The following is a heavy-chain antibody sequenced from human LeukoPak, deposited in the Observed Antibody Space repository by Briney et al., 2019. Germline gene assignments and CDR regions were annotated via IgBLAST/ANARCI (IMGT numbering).Heavy chain of an antibody. CDR3: ARDTAYAFDI. V-gene: IGHV3-48*01. CDR1: GFTFSSHG. J-gene: IGHJ3*02. Sequence: GSLRLSCAASGFTFSSHGMNWVRQAPGKGLEWVSYIDGGGGSTNYADSVKGRFTISRDNAKNSLYLQMNSLRAEDTAVYYCARDTAYAFDIWGQGTMVTVSS. D-gene: IGHD5-18*01. CDR2: IDGGGGST.